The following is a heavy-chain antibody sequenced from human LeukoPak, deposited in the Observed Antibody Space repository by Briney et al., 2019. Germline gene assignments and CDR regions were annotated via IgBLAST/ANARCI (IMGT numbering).Heavy chain of an antibody. CDR2: VYYSGST. CDR3: ARSKIVPRKDAFDI. V-gene: IGHV4-59*08. Sequence: SETLSLTCTVSGGYISSYYWSWIRQPPGEELEWIWFVYYSGSTYYNPSLKSRVTISVDTSKNPFSLKLSSVTAADTAVYYCARSKIVPRKDAFDIWGQGTMVTVSS. D-gene: IGHD3-22*01. CDR1: GGYISSYY. J-gene: IGHJ3*02.